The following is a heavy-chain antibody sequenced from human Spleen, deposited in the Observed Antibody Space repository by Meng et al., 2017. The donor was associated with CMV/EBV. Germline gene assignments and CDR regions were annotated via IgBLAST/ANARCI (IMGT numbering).Heavy chain of an antibody. J-gene: IGHJ3*02. CDR3: ACKGYIYGDNAFDI. Sequence: SGFTFSPYTVTWVRQAPGKGLEWVSSISSSSSYIYYADSMKGRFTISRDNPKNSLYLQMNSLRAEDTAVYYCACKGYIYGDNAFDIWGQGTMVTVSS. CDR1: GFTFSPYT. CDR2: ISSSSSYI. D-gene: IGHD5-18*01. V-gene: IGHV3-21*01.